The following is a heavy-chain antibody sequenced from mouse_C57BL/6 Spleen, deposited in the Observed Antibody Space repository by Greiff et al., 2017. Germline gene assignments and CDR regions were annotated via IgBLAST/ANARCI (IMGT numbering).Heavy chain of an antibody. Sequence: VQLQQSGGDLVKPGGSLKLSCAASGFTFSSYGMSWVRQTPDKRLEWVATISSGGSYTYSPDSVQGRFTISRDNAKNTLYLQMSSLKSEDTAMYYCARHGYGSTSWYFDVWGTGTTVTVSS. J-gene: IGHJ1*03. CDR3: ARHGYGSTSWYFDV. CDR1: GFTFSSYG. V-gene: IGHV5-6*01. CDR2: ISSGGSYT. D-gene: IGHD1-1*01.